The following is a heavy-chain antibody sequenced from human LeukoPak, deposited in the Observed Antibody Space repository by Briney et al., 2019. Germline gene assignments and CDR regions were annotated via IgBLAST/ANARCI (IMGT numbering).Heavy chain of an antibody. D-gene: IGHD3-16*01. CDR2: IWYDGSNK. CDR1: GGTFSSYG. Sequence: SCKASGGTFSSYGMHWVRQAPGKGLEWVAVIWYDGSNKYYADSVKGRFTISRDNSKNTLYLQMNSLRAEDTAVYYCARVSDYVWESLSYWGQGTLVTVSS. CDR3: ARVSDYVWESLSY. J-gene: IGHJ4*02. V-gene: IGHV3-33*01.